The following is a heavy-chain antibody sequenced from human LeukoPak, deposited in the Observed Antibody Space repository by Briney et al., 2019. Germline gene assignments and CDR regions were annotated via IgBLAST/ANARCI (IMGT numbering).Heavy chain of an antibody. J-gene: IGHJ1*01. CDR1: GYIFSGYY. V-gene: IGHV1-2*02. Sequence: ASVKVSCKASGYIFSGYYIHWVRQAPGQGLEWMGWINPKSGGTTYAQKFQGRVTMTTDTSTSTAYMELRSLRSDDTAVYYCARRDDFDYHGDEYFQHWGQGTLVTVSS. CDR3: ARRDDFDYHGDEYFQH. CDR2: INPKSGGT. D-gene: IGHD4-11*01.